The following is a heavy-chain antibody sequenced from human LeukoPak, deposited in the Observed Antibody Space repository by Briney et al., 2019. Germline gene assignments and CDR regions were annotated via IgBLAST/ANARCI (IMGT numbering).Heavy chain of an antibody. Sequence: ASVKVSCKASGYTFTSYGINWVRQAPGQGLEWMGWISAYNGNTNYAQKFQGRVTMTTDTSTSTAYMELRSLRTDDTAVYYCAREGQDYYDSSGSINWYFDLWGRGTLVTVSS. J-gene: IGHJ2*01. V-gene: IGHV1-18*01. D-gene: IGHD3-22*01. CDR1: GYTFTSYG. CDR2: ISAYNGNT. CDR3: AREGQDYYDSSGSINWYFDL.